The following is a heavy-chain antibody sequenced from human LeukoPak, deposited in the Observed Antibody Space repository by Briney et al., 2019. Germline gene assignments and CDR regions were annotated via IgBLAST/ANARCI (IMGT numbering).Heavy chain of an antibody. CDR2: IVEDGSGT. Sequence: PGGSLRLSCATSGFTFSSYWMTWVRQAPGKGLEWVASIVEDGSGTYYLDSVKGRFTFSRDNAKNSLYLQMNSLRGEDTAVYYCARDPTRRFDLWGQGTLVTVSS. J-gene: IGHJ4*02. CDR1: GFTFSSYW. CDR3: ARDPTRRFDL. V-gene: IGHV3-7*01.